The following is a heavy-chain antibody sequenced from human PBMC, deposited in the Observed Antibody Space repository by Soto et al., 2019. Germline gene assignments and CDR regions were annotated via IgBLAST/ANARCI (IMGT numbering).Heavy chain of an antibody. D-gene: IGHD3-22*01. CDR2: ISSGSEYI. CDR1: GFTFSATG. CDR3: ERATQSYNDTSGYYSYVH. V-gene: IGHV3-21*04. Sequence: GGSLRLSCSASGFTFSATGMNWVRLAPGKGPEWVSSISSGSEYIFYGDSVQGRLTISRDNAKNSVYLQLNNLRAEDTAFYFCERATQSYNDTSGYYSYVHWGQGA. J-gene: IGHJ4*02.